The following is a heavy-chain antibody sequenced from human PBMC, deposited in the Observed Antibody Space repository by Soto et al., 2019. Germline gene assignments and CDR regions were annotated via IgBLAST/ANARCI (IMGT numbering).Heavy chain of an antibody. D-gene: IGHD1-1*01. CDR1: GYTFTSYD. Sequence: ASVKVSCKASGYTFTSYDINWVRQATGQGLEWMGWMNPNSGNTGYAQKFQGRVTMTRNTSISTAYMELSSLRSEDTAVYYCARGWGWNRLFTTSYYYYMDVWGKGTTVTVSS. J-gene: IGHJ6*03. CDR3: ARGWGWNRLFTTSYYYYMDV. V-gene: IGHV1-8*01. CDR2: MNPNSGNT.